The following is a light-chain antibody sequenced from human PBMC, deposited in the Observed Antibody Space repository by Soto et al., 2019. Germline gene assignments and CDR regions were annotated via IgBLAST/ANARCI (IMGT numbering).Light chain of an antibody. CDR2: GNS. Sequence: QSALTQPPSVSGAPGQRVTISCTGTSSNIGAGYDVHWYQHLPGTAPKLLIYGNSNRPSGVPDRFSGSKSGTSASLAITGLQAEDEADYYCQSYDSSLSVYVFGTGTKLTVL. J-gene: IGLJ1*01. V-gene: IGLV1-40*01. CDR3: QSYDSSLSVYV. CDR1: SSNIGAGYD.